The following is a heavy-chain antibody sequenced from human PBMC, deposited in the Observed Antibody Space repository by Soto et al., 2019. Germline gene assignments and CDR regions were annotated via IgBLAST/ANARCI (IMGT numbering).Heavy chain of an antibody. Sequence: GGSLRLSCAASGFTFSSYAMSWVRQAPGKGLEWVSAISGSGGSTYYADSVKGRFTISRDNSKNTLYLQMNSLRAEDTAVYYCAESRLWYYYGSSGGWGAFDIWGQGTMVTVSS. CDR2: ISGSGGST. D-gene: IGHD3-22*01. V-gene: IGHV3-23*01. CDR3: AESRLWYYYGSSGGWGAFDI. J-gene: IGHJ3*02. CDR1: GFTFSSYA.